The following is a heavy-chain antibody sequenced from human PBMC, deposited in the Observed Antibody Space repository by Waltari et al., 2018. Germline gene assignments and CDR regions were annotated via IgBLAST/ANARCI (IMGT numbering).Heavy chain of an antibody. J-gene: IGHJ4*02. Sequence: QVQLVESGGGVVQPGGSLRLSCAASGFTFSSYGMPWVRQAPGKGLEWVAFIRYDGSNKYYADSVKGRFTISREKSKNTLYLKMNSLRAEDTAVYYCARDSGSYYSFDYWGQGTLVTVSS. CDR2: IRYDGSNK. CDR1: GFTFSSYG. D-gene: IGHD1-26*01. V-gene: IGHV3-30*02. CDR3: ARDSGSYYSFDY.